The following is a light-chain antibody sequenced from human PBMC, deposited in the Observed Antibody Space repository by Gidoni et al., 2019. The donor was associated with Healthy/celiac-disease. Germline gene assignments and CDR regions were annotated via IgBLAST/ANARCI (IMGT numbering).Light chain of an antibody. CDR1: QSVSSN. J-gene: IGKJ1*01. Sequence: EIVMTQSPATLSVSPGERATLSCRASQSVSSNLAWYQQKPGQAPRLLIYGASTRATGIPARFRGSGSGTEFTLTISSLQSEDCAVYYCQQYNNWPPWTFXXXTKVEIK. CDR2: GAS. CDR3: QQYNNWPPWT. V-gene: IGKV3-15*01.